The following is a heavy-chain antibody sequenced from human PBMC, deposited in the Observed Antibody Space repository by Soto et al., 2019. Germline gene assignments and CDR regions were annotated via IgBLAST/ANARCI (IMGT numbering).Heavy chain of an antibody. CDR2: ISRDGTNK. D-gene: IGHD3-10*01. CDR3: ARSRSGAVAYSFDF. Sequence: PGGSLRLSCAASGFTFSRYAIHWVRQAPGKGLEWVAVISRDGTNKYYVDSVKGRFTISRDNSRNTLYLQMNSLRHEDAAVYYCARSRSGAVAYSFDFWGQVTLVTVSS. CDR1: GFTFSRYA. J-gene: IGHJ4*02. V-gene: IGHV3-30*04.